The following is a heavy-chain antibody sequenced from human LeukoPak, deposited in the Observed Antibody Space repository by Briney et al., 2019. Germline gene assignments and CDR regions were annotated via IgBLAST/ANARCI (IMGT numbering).Heavy chain of an antibody. Sequence: ASVNVSCKASGYTFTGYYMRWVRQAPGQGLEWMGWINPNSGGTNYAQKFQGRVTMTRDTSISTAYMELSRLRSDDTAVYYCARAPPVDYGDYEFDYWGQGTLVTVSS. CDR2: INPNSGGT. D-gene: IGHD4-17*01. J-gene: IGHJ4*02. CDR1: GYTFTGYY. CDR3: ARAPPVDYGDYEFDY. V-gene: IGHV1-2*02.